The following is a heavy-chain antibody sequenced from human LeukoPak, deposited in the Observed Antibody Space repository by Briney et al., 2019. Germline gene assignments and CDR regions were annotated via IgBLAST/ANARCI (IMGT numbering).Heavy chain of an antibody. CDR2: IYHRGST. CDR3: ARVLGGNYYVDY. J-gene: IGHJ4*02. V-gene: IGHV4-34*01. Sequence: PSETLSLTCAVYGGSFSGYYWSWIRQPPGKGLEWIGEIYHRGSTNYNPSLKSRVTISLDKSKNQFSLKLSSVTAADTAMYYCARVLGGNYYVDYWGQGTLVTVSS. CDR1: GGSFSGYY. D-gene: IGHD4-23*01.